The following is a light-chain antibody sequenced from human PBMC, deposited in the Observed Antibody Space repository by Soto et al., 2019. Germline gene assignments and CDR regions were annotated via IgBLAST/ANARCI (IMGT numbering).Light chain of an antibody. V-gene: IGKV3-11*01. Sequence: EIVLTQSPATLSLSPGERATLSCRASQSVSSYLAWYQQKPGQAPRLLIYDASNRATGIPARFSGSGSGTAFPLTISSLEPEDFAVYYCQQRSNSFTFGPGTNVDIK. J-gene: IGKJ3*01. CDR2: DAS. CDR3: QQRSNSFT. CDR1: QSVSSY.